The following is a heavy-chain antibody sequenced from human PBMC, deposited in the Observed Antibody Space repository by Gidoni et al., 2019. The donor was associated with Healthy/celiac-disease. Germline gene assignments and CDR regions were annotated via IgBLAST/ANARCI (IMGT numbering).Heavy chain of an antibody. CDR1: GFTFSSYA. CDR2: IGTAGDP. V-gene: IGHV3-13*05. Sequence: EVQLVESGGGLVQPGGSLRLSCAASGFTFSSYAMHWVRQATGKGLEWVSAIGTAGDPYYPGSVKGRFTISRENAKNSLYLQMNSLRAGDTAVYYCARGGSWYGNDAFDIWGQGTMVTVSS. CDR3: ARGGSWYGNDAFDI. D-gene: IGHD6-13*01. J-gene: IGHJ3*02.